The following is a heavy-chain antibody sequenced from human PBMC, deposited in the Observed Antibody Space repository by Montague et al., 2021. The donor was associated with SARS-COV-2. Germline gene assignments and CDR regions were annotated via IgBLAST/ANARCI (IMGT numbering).Heavy chain of an antibody. D-gene: IGHD3-16*01. CDR3: ARTSKLRESSSGNYYYHAMDV. CDR1: GGSISSSTYY. V-gene: IGHV4-39*02. J-gene: IGHJ6*02. CDR2: LYNGGTT. Sequence: ETLSLTCNASGGSISSSTYYWGWIRQPPGKGLEWIGNLYNGGTTYYSPSLKSRVTISVDTSKNHFSLNMASVTAADTAVYYCARTSKLRESSSGNYYYHAMDVGGQGPTVTVSS.